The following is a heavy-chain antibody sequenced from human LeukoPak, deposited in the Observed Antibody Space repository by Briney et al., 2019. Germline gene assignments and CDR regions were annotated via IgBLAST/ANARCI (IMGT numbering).Heavy chain of an antibody. CDR3: ASFWRDAFDI. V-gene: IGHV4-34*01. J-gene: IGHJ3*02. CDR1: GGSFSGYY. CDR2: INHSGSA. Sequence: SETLSLTCAVSGGSFSGYYWTWIRQPPGKGLEWIGEINHSGSANYNPSLKSRVTISVDTSKNQFSLKLSSVTAADTAVYYCASFWRDAFDIWGQGTMVTVSS. D-gene: IGHD3-3*01.